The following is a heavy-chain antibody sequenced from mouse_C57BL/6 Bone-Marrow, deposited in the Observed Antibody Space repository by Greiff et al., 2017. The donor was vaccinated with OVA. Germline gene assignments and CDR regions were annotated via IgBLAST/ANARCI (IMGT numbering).Heavy chain of an antibody. CDR1: GFTFSSYA. CDR2: ISDGGSYT. D-gene: IGHD2-1*01. J-gene: IGHJ1*03. CDR3: ARDRGNWNWYFDV. Sequence: EVHLVESGGGLVKPGGSLKLSCAASGFTFSSYAMSWVRQTPEKRLEWVATISDGGSYTYYPDNVKGRFTISRDNAKNNLYLQMRHLKSEDTAMYYCARDRGNWNWYFDVWGTGTTVTVSS. V-gene: IGHV5-4*01.